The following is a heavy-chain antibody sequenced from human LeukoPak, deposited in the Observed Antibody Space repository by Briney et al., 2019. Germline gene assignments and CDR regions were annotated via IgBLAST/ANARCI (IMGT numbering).Heavy chain of an antibody. CDR3: ASHTPNGWLQPFDY. CDR1: GYTFTSYG. V-gene: IGHV1-18*01. D-gene: IGHD5-24*01. J-gene: IGHJ4*02. CDR2: ISAYNGNT. Sequence: ASVKVSCKASGYTFTSYGISWVRQAPGQGLEWMGWISAYNGNTNYAQKLQGRVTMTTDTSTSTAYMELRSLRSDDTAVYYCASHTPNGWLQPFDYWGQGTLVTVSS.